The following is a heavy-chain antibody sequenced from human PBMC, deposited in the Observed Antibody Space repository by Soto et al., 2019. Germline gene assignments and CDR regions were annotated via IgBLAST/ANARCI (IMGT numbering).Heavy chain of an antibody. D-gene: IGHD4-17*01. CDR2: ISYDGSNK. Sequence: QVQLVESGGGVVQPGRSLRLSCAASGFTFSSYAMHWVRQAPGKGLEWVAVISYDGSNKYYADSVKGRFTISRDNSKNTLYLQMNSLRAEDTAVYYCARRADDYGGNSYAFDIWGQGTMVTVSS. J-gene: IGHJ3*02. CDR3: ARRADDYGGNSYAFDI. CDR1: GFTFSSYA. V-gene: IGHV3-30-3*01.